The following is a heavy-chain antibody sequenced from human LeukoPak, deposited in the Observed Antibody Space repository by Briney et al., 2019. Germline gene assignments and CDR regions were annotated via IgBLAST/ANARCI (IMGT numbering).Heavy chain of an antibody. CDR1: GGSISSGAYY. D-gene: IGHD3-3*01. V-gene: IGHV4-61*08. CDR2: IYYSGST. CDR3: ARVLPRYYDFWSGYYTSAAFDY. Sequence: PSETLSLTCTVSGGSISSGAYYWAWIRQHPGKGLEWIGYIYYSGSTNYNPSLKSRVTISVDTSKNQFSLKLSSVTAADTAVYYCARVLPRYYDFWSGYYTSAAFDYWGQGTLVTVSS. J-gene: IGHJ4*02.